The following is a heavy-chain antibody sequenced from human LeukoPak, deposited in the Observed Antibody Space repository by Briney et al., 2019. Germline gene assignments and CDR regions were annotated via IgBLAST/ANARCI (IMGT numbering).Heavy chain of an antibody. Sequence: PGGSLRLSCAASGFTFSSYWMSWVRQAPGKGLEWVANMNLDGSEKYYVDSVKGRFTISRDDAKNSLYLQMNSLRAEDTAVYYCARERKWELPLDYWGQGTLVTVSS. D-gene: IGHD1-26*01. CDR3: ARERKWELPLDY. CDR2: MNLDGSEK. CDR1: GFTFSSYW. J-gene: IGHJ4*02. V-gene: IGHV3-7*03.